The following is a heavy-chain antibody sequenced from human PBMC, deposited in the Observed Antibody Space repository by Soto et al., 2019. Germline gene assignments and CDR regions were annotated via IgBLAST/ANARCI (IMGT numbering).Heavy chain of an antibody. CDR1: GGSFSGYY. V-gene: IGHV4-34*01. CDR3: ARGRRAAGYCSGGSCYGYFQH. CDR2: INHSGST. D-gene: IGHD2-15*01. J-gene: IGHJ1*01. Sequence: SETLSLTCAVYGGSFSGYYWSWIRQPPGKGLEWIGEINHSGSTNYNPSLKSRVTISVDTSKNQFSLKLSSVTAADTAVYYCARGRRAAGYCSGGSCYGYFQHWGQGTLVTVSS.